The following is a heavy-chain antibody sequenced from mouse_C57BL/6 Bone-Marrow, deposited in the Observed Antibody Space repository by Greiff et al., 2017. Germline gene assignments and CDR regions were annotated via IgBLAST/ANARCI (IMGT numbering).Heavy chain of an antibody. V-gene: IGHV1-54*01. Sequence: VQLQQSGAELVRPGTSVKVSCKASGYAFTNYLIEWVKQRPGQGLEWIGVINPGSGGTNYNEKFKGKATLTADKSSSTAYMQLSSLTSEDSAVYFCARTGTDAYWGQGTLVTVSA. CDR2: INPGSGGT. CDR3: ARTGTDAY. J-gene: IGHJ3*01. D-gene: IGHD4-1*01. CDR1: GYAFTNYL.